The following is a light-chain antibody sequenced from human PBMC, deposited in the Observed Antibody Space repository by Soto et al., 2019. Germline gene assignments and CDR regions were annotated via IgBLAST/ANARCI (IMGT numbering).Light chain of an antibody. CDR2: EVI. Sequence: QSALTQPASVSGSPEQSITISCTGTSSDVGGYNYVSWYQQHPGKAPKVIIYEVINRPSGVSNRFSGSKSGSTASLTISGLQAEDEADYYCISYTSISTLVFGTGTKLTV. CDR1: SSDVGGYNY. CDR3: ISYTSISTLV. J-gene: IGLJ1*01. V-gene: IGLV2-14*01.